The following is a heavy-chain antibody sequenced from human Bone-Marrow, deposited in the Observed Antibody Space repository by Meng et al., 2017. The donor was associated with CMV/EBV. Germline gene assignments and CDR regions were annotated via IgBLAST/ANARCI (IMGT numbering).Heavy chain of an antibody. CDR1: GGTFSSYA. V-gene: IGHV1-69*05. J-gene: IGHJ6*02. CDR2: IIPIFGTA. Sequence: SVKVSCKASGGTFSSYAISWVRQAPGQGLEWMGGIIPIFGTANYAQKFQGRVTITTDESTSTAYMELSSLRSEDTAVYYCARGPYYGSVLSGYYYYGMDVWGQGTTVTVSS. CDR3: ARGPYYGSVLSGYYYYGMDV. D-gene: IGHD3-10*01.